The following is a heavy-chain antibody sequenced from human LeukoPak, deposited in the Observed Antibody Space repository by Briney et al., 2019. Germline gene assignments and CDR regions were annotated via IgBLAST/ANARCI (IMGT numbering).Heavy chain of an antibody. V-gene: IGHV3-23*01. D-gene: IGHD3-22*01. CDR2: ISHTGGAT. CDR1: GIAFDKNA. Sequence: GGSLRLSCAAFGIAFDKNAMTWVRQVPGKGLEWVSPISHTGGATYYADSVKGRFTISRDNSKNTLYLQMNSLRAEDTAVYYCARGPYDSSGYGKDYWGQGTLVTVSS. J-gene: IGHJ4*02. CDR3: ARGPYDSSGYGKDY.